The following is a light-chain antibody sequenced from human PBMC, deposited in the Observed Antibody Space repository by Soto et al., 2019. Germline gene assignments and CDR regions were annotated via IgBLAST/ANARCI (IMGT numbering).Light chain of an antibody. Sequence: QSALTQPASVSGSPGQSITISCTATSSDVGGYNYVSWYQQHPGKAPKLMLYEVSNRPSGVSNRFSGSKSGNTASLTISGLQAEDEADYYCSPYTSSSTYVFGTGTKLTVL. J-gene: IGLJ1*01. CDR1: SSDVGGYNY. CDR2: EVS. CDR3: SPYTSSSTYV. V-gene: IGLV2-14*01.